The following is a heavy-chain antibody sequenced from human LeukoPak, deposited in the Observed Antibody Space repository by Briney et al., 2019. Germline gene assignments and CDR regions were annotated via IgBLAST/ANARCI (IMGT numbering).Heavy chain of an antibody. Sequence: GESLKLSWKGSGYSFTNYCIRWVRQMPGKGLEWVGIIYPGDSDTRYSPSFQGQVTISADKSISTAYLQWSSLKASDTAMYYCARQRRQHFDYWGQGTLVTVSS. J-gene: IGHJ4*02. CDR3: ARQRRQHFDY. CDR1: GYSFTNYC. V-gene: IGHV5-51*01. CDR2: IYPGDSDT.